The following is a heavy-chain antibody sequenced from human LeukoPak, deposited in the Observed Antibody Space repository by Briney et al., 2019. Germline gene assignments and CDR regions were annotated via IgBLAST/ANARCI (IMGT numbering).Heavy chain of an antibody. CDR2: IYYSGST. CDR1: GGSISSYY. J-gene: IGHJ6*02. Sequence: SETLSLTCTVSGGSISSYYWSWIRQPPGKGLEWIGYIYYSGSTNYNPSLKSLVTISVDTSKNQFSLKLSSVTAADTAVYYCARDLPPVTMVRGVTPQDYYYYGMDVWGQGTTVTVSS. D-gene: IGHD3-10*01. CDR3: ARDLPPVTMVRGVTPQDYYYYGMDV. V-gene: IGHV4-59*12.